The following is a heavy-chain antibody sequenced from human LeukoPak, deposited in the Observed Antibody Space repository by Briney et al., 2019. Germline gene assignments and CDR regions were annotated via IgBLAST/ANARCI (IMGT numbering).Heavy chain of an antibody. CDR3: ARGGSGYFLDL. Sequence: GGSLRLSCAASGFIFNNYGLIWVRQAPGKGLKWVSAISNDRGGTTYADFVKGRFTISRDNSRNTLFLQMNSLRGDDTALYYCARGGSGYFLDLWGQGTLVTVSS. CDR2: ISNDRGGT. D-gene: IGHD3-22*01. J-gene: IGHJ5*02. V-gene: IGHV3-23*01. CDR1: GFIFNNYG.